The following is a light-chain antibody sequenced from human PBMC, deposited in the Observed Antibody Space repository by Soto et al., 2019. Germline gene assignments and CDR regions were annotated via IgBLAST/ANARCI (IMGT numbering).Light chain of an antibody. J-gene: IGKJ5*01. V-gene: IGKV3-20*01. CDR1: QSVSSSY. CDR2: GAS. Sequence: EIVLTQSPGTLSLSPGERATLSCRASQSVSSSYLAWYQQKPGQAPRLLIYGASSRATGIPDRFSGSGSGTDFTLTISILEPEDFAVYYCQQYGSSPPITFGQGTRQEIK. CDR3: QQYGSSPPIT.